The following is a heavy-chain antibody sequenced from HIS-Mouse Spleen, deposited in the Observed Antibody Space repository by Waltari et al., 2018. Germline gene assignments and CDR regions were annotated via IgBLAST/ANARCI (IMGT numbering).Heavy chain of an antibody. V-gene: IGHV3-53*02. J-gene: IGHJ4*02. CDR2: IYSGGST. D-gene: IGHD6-19*01. Sequence: EVQLVETGGGLIQPGGSLRLSCAASGFTVSSNYLSWSRPAPGKGLEWVSVIYSGGSTYYADSVKGRFTISRDNSKNTLYLQMNSLRAEDTAVYYCARDDPYSSGWYDFDYWGQGTLVTVSS. CDR1: GFTVSSNY. CDR3: ARDDPYSSGWYDFDY.